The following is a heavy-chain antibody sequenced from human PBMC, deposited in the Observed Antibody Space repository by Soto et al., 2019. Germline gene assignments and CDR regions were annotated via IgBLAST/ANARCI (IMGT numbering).Heavy chain of an antibody. CDR3: ARDVVRSTGGGS. J-gene: IGHJ5*01. D-gene: IGHD7-27*01. V-gene: IGHV1-69*13. CDR2: IIPIFTRT. Sequence: SVKVSCKASGGTFSTSSFVWVRQGPGQGLEWMGGIIPIFTRTNFAQKFQGRVTFSADESTRTTYMELRSLTSEDTAIYYCARDVVRSTGGGSWGQGCLVTVSS. CDR1: GGTFSTSS.